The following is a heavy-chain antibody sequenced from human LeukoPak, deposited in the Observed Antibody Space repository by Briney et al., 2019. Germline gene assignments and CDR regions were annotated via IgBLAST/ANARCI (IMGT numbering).Heavy chain of an antibody. Sequence: SETLSLTCIVSGGSISSYYWSWIRQPPGKGLEWIGYISYSGSTNYNPSLKSRVTISVDTSKNQLSLKLSSVTAADTAVYYCARHWETSSWYVDYWGQGTRVTVSS. CDR3: ARHWETSSWYVDY. CDR2: ISYSGST. D-gene: IGHD6-13*01. V-gene: IGHV4-59*08. J-gene: IGHJ4*02. CDR1: GGSISSYY.